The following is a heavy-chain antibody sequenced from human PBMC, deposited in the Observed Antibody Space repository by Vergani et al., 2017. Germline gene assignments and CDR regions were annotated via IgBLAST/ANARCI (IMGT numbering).Heavy chain of an antibody. Sequence: EVQLVESGGGVVQPGGSLRLSCAASGFTVSSNYISWVRQAPGKGLEWVSVIYSGGSTYYADSVKGRFTISRHNYKNTLYLQMNSLRAEDTAVYYCARDRVDIVATTTYYYYYCGMDVWGQGTTVTVSS. CDR3: ARDRVDIVATTTYYYYYCGMDV. CDR2: IYSGGST. V-gene: IGHV3-53*04. J-gene: IGHJ6*02. CDR1: GFTVSSNY. D-gene: IGHD5-12*01.